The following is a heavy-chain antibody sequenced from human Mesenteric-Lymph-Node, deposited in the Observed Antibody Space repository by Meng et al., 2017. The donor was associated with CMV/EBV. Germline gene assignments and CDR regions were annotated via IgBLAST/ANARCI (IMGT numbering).Heavy chain of an antibody. J-gene: IGHJ6*02. CDR3: ARGVPATPYYYYYYGMDV. CDR2: ISYDGSNK. CDR1: GFTFSSYA. D-gene: IGHD2-2*01. Sequence: GGSLRLSCAASGFTFSSYAMHWVRQAPGKGLEWVAVISYDGSNKYYADSVKGRFTISRDNSKNTLYLQMNSLRAEDTAVYYCARGVPATPYYYYYYGMDVWGQGTTVTVSS. V-gene: IGHV3-30-3*01.